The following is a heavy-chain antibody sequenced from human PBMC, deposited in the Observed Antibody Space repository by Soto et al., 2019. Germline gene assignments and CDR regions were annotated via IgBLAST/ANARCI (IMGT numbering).Heavy chain of an antibody. J-gene: IGHJ6*03. D-gene: IGHD6-19*01. Sequence: ASVKVSCKASGGTFSSYTISWVRQAPGQGLEWMGRIIPILGIANYAQKFQGRVTITADKPTSTAYMELSSLRSEDTAVYYCARDHPNWLGRTHYYYYYMDVWGKGTTVTVSS. V-gene: IGHV1-69*04. CDR3: ARDHPNWLGRTHYYYYYMDV. CDR1: GGTFSSYT. CDR2: IIPILGIA.